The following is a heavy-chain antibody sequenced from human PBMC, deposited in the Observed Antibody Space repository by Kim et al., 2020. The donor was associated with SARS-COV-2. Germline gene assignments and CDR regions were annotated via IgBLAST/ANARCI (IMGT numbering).Heavy chain of an antibody. Sequence: SETLSLTCAVYGGYFSGCFWSWIRQPPGKGLEWIGEINHSGGTNYNPSLKSRVTISLDTSKNQFSLKLSSVTAADTAVYYCARVGDSGYRFDYWGQGTLV. V-gene: IGHV4-34*01. J-gene: IGHJ4*02. CDR2: INHSGGT. CDR3: ARVGDSGYRFDY. D-gene: IGHD6-25*01. CDR1: GGYFSGCF.